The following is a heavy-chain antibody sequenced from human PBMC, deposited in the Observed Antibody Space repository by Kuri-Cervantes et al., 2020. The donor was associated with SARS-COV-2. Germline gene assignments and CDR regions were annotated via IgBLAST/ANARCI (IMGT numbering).Heavy chain of an antibody. CDR3: ATGPAAMGGPGRYNYYYGMDV. CDR1: GYTFTSYA. D-gene: IGHD2-2*01. J-gene: IGHJ6*02. Sequence: ASVKVSCKASGYTFTSYAMHWVRQAPGQRLEWMGWINAGNGNTKYSQKFQGRVTITRDTSASTAYMELSSLRSEDTAVYYCATGPAAMGGPGRYNYYYGMDVWGQGTTVTVSS. CDR2: INAGNGNT. V-gene: IGHV1-3*01.